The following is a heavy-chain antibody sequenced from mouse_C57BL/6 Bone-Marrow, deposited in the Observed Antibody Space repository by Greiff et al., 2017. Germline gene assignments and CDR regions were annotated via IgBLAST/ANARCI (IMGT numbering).Heavy chain of an antibody. V-gene: IGHV14-4*01. Sequence: EVQLQQSGAELVRPGASVKLSCTASGFNIKDDYMHWVKQRPEQGLEWIGWIDPENGDTEYASKFQGKATITADTSSNTAYLQLSSLTSEDTAVYYCTTHYYGSSCVYFDYRGQGTTLTVSS. CDR1: GFNIKDDY. D-gene: IGHD1-1*01. J-gene: IGHJ2*01. CDR3: TTHYYGSSCVYFDY. CDR2: IDPENGDT.